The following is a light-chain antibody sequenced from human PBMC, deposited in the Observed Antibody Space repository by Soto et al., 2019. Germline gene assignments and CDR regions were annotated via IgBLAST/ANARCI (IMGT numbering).Light chain of an antibody. V-gene: IGLV2-23*02. CDR2: EDS. CDR3: RSFAGSSTFVV. CDR1: SSDVGSYNL. Sequence: QSALTQPASVSGSPVQSITISCTGTSSDVGSYNLVSWYQQHPGKAPKLMIYEDSKRPSGVSNRFSGSKSGNTASLTISGLQAEDEADYYCRSFAGSSTFVVFGGGTKLTVL. J-gene: IGLJ2*01.